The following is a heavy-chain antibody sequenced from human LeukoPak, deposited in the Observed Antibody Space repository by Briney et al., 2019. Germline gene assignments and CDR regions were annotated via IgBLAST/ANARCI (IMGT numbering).Heavy chain of an antibody. Sequence: ASVKVSCKASGYTFTSNYIHWVRQAPGQGLEWMGMIYPRDGSTSYAQKFQGRVTVTRDTSTSTVHMELSGLRSEDTAVYHCARGQEGFDYWGQGTLVTVSS. V-gene: IGHV1-46*01. CDR3: ARGQEGFDY. CDR1: GYTFTSNY. J-gene: IGHJ4*02. CDR2: IYPRDGST.